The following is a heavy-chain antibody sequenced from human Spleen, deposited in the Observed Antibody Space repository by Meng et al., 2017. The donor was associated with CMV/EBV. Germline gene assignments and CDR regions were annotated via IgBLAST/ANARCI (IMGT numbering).Heavy chain of an antibody. J-gene: IGHJ3*02. Sequence: GESLKISCAASEFTFRDSYMSWIRQAPGKGLEWVSYISSSDRTIYYADSVKGRFTISRDSTKNSLFLQMNNVRAEDTAVYYCARGLYDSSGYYFDAFDMWGQGTMVTVSS. CDR2: ISSSDRTI. V-gene: IGHV3-11*04. D-gene: IGHD3-22*01. CDR1: EFTFRDSY. CDR3: ARGLYDSSGYYFDAFDM.